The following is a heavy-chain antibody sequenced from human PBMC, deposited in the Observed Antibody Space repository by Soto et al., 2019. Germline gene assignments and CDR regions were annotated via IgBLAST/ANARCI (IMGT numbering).Heavy chain of an antibody. V-gene: IGHV4-59*01. J-gene: IGHJ4*02. CDR1: GGCISSYY. D-gene: IGHD2-15*01. CDR2: IYYSGST. CDR3: ARVSFYSWPVAYFDY. Sequence: PXATLSLTCTVSGGCISSYYWSWIRQPPGKGLEWIGYIYYSGSTNYNPSLKSRVTISVDTSKNQFSLKLSSVTAADTAVYYCARVSFYSWPVAYFDYWGQGTLVTVSS.